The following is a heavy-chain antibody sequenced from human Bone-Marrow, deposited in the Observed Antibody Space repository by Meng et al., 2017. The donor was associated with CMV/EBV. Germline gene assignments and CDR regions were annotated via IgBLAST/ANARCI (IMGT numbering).Heavy chain of an antibody. Sequence: SWFSLSPSAVGWGWIRQPPGKAPECLAIIYWNDDKSYSPSLKSRLTITKDTSKNQVVLTMTTMDPVDTATYYCAHRHTLIAPFAYWGQGTLVTVSS. CDR1: WFSLSPSAVG. D-gene: IGHD2-2*02. CDR2: IYWNDDK. J-gene: IGHJ4*02. V-gene: IGHV2-5*01. CDR3: AHRHTLIAPFAY.